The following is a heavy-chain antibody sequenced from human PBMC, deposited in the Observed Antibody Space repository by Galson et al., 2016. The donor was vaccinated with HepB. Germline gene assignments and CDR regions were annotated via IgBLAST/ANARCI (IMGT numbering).Heavy chain of an antibody. D-gene: IGHD3-10*01. CDR2: FDPEDGET. J-gene: IGHJ6*04. V-gene: IGHV1-24*01. CDR1: GNSLAELF. Sequence: SVKVSCKVSGNSLAELFIHWVRLAPGKGLEWMGGFDPEDGETTYAQKFQGRVSMTENTSTETGYMELSRLRYDDTAVYYCATVGSYTTSSPYYYHYFGMDVWGKGTTVTVSS. CDR3: ATVGSYTTSSPYYYHYFGMDV.